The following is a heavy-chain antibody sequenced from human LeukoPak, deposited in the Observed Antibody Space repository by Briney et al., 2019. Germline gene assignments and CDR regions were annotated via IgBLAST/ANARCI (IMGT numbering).Heavy chain of an antibody. CDR1: GFTFSSYA. V-gene: IGHV3-23*01. D-gene: IGHD1-26*01. J-gene: IGHJ4*02. Sequence: GGSLRLSCAASGFTFSSYAMSWVRQAPGKGLEWVSAISGSGGSTYYADSVKGQFTISRDNSKNSLFLQMNSLRDEDTAVYYCARIEWEGPHPTLNYWGQGTLVTVSS. CDR3: ARIEWEGPHPTLNY. CDR2: ISGSGGST.